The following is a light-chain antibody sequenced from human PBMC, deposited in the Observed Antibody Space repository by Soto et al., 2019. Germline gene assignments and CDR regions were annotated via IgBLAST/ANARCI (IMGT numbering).Light chain of an antibody. CDR1: QTISNT. Sequence: DIQMTQSPSSLSASVGDRVTNTCRASQTISNTLNWYQQRPGKPPNLLIYASSTLQSGVPPRFSGGGSGTEFTLTISSLQPEDFATYYCQQTYSTPITFGQGTRLEIK. CDR2: ASS. CDR3: QQTYSTPIT. V-gene: IGKV1-39*01. J-gene: IGKJ5*01.